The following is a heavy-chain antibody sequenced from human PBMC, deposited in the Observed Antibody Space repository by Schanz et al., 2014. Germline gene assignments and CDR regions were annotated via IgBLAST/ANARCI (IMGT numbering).Heavy chain of an antibody. CDR2: IGYLGDT. V-gene: IGHV3-13*01. Sequence: VQLLQFGGGVVQPGRSLRLSCAASGFTFSSYAMSWVRQAPGKGLEWVSTIGYLGDTYYPDSVKGRFTVSRDSGQNSLYLQMNSLRAGDTAVYYCARPRFDYGEVDYWGQGTLVTVSS. CDR1: GFTFSSYA. CDR3: ARPRFDYGEVDY. D-gene: IGHD4-17*01. J-gene: IGHJ4*02.